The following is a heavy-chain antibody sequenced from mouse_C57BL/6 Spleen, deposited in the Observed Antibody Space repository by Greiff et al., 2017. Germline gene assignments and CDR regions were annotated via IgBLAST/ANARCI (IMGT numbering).Heavy chain of an antibody. Sequence: QVQLQQPGAELVKPGASVKMSCKASGYTFTSYWITWVKQRPGQGLEWIGDIYPGSGSTNYNEKFKSKATLTVDTSSNTAYMQLSSLTSEDSAVYYCSRGNYDYDRYYFDYWGQGTTLTVSS. V-gene: IGHV1-55*01. D-gene: IGHD2-4*01. J-gene: IGHJ2*01. CDR3: SRGNYDYDRYYFDY. CDR2: IYPGSGST. CDR1: GYTFTSYW.